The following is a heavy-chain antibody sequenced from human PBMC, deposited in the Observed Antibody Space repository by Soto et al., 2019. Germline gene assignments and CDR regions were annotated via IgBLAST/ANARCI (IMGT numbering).Heavy chain of an antibody. D-gene: IGHD1-20*01. CDR3: AREQYNWKL. CDR1: GVSITNYY. Sequence: PSETRSLTCSGSGVSITNYYWTWIRHSPGKGLEWIGYVYHTGNTYYNPSLRSRVTISLDTSKNQVSLRLRSVTAADTAVYYCAREQYNWKLWGQGTLVTVS. J-gene: IGHJ4*02. V-gene: IGHV4-59*01. CDR2: VYHTGNT.